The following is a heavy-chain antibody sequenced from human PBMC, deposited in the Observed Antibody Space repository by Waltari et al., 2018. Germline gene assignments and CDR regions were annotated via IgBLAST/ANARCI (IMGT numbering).Heavy chain of an antibody. D-gene: IGHD1-20*01. V-gene: IGHV4-59*01. J-gene: IGHJ5*02. CDR1: GGSISSYY. Sequence: QVQLQESGSGLVKPSETLSLTCTVSGGSISSYYWSWIRQPPGKGLEWIGYIYYSGSTNNNPSLKSRVTISVDTSKNQFSLKLSSVTAADTAVYYCARTHIRGITGTEGNWFDPWGQGTLVTVSS. CDR3: ARTHIRGITGTEGNWFDP. CDR2: IYYSGST.